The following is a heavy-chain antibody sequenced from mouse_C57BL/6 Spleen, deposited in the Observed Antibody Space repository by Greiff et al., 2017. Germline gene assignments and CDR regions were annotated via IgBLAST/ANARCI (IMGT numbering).Heavy chain of an antibody. CDR1: GYAFSSSW. D-gene: IGHD4-1*01. V-gene: IGHV1-82*01. J-gene: IGHJ4*01. Sequence: QVQLQQSGPELVKPGASVKISCKASGYAFSSSWMNWVKQRPGKGLEWIGRIYPGDGDTNYNGKFKGKATLTADKSSSTAYMPLSSLTSEDSAVYCCARGGTGTSAMDYWGQGTSVTVSS. CDR3: ARGGTGTSAMDY. CDR2: IYPGDGDT.